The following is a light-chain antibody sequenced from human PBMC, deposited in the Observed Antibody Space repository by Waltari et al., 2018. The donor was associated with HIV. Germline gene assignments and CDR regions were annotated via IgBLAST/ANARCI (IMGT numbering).Light chain of an antibody. J-gene: IGKJ4*01. CDR2: AAS. CDR1: QAVSTW. V-gene: IGKV1D-12*01. Sequence: DIQMTQSPPSVSASVGDRVTITCRASQAVSTWLAWYQQKPGKAPNLLIYAASSLQSGVSSRFSGSGTGTDFTLTINNLQPEDLATYYCQQANSFPLTFGGGTKVDIK. CDR3: QQANSFPLT.